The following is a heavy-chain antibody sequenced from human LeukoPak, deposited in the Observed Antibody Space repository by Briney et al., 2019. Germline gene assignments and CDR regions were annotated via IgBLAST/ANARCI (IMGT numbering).Heavy chain of an antibody. V-gene: IGHV4-59*02. J-gene: IGHJ4*02. Sequence: SETLSLTCNVSGDSVNSYYWNWIRQPPGKGPEWIGYIHHSGSTDNNPSLRSRLTMSVDTSRNQFSLDLSSVTAADTAVYYCARWNGGNHHFDCWGQGTLVTVSA. CDR1: GDSVNSYY. CDR3: ARWNGGNHHFDC. D-gene: IGHD2-8*01. CDR2: IHHSGST.